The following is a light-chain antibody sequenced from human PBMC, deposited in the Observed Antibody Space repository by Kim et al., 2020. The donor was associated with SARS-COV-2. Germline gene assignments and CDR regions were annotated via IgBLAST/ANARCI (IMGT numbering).Light chain of an antibody. Sequence: DIQMTQSPSTLSASVGDRVTITCRASRSVIGWLAWYQQKPGKTPKLLISKASRLESGVPSRFSGGGSGTEFTLTITGLQPDDIATYYCQKYSFYSRTFGRGTKVDIK. J-gene: IGKJ1*01. CDR3: QKYSFYSRT. V-gene: IGKV1-5*03. CDR2: KAS. CDR1: RSVIGW.